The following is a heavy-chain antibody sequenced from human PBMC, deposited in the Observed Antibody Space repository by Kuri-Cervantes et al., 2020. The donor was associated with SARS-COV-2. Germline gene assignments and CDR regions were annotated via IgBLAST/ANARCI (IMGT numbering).Heavy chain of an antibody. Sequence: GESLKISCAASGFTFSSYAMHWVRRAPGKGLEWVAVISYDGSNKYYADSVKGRFTISRDNSKNTLYLQMNSLRAEDTAVYYCAKNGYDYYGSGSYYYYYYGMGVWGQGTTVTVSS. CDR3: AKNGYDYYGSGSYYYYYYGMGV. V-gene: IGHV3-30-3*02. J-gene: IGHJ6*02. CDR2: ISYDGSNK. D-gene: IGHD3-10*01. CDR1: GFTFSSYA.